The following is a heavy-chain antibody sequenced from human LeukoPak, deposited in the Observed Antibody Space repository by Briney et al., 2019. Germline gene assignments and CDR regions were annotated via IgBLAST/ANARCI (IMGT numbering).Heavy chain of an antibody. CDR2: TFYRSKWYN. CDR1: GDSVSSNSAA. V-gene: IGHV6-1*01. Sequence: SQTLSLTCAISGDSVSSNSAAWNWIRQSPSRGLEWMGRTFYRSKWYNEYAVSVKSRITINPDTSQNHFSLQLNSLTPEDTAVYYCARAGYSNSSGAFDIWGQGTMVTVSS. CDR3: ARAGYSNSSGAFDI. D-gene: IGHD6-6*01. J-gene: IGHJ3*02.